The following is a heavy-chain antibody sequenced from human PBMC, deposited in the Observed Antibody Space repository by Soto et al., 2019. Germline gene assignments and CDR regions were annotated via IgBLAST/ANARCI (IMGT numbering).Heavy chain of an antibody. D-gene: IGHD5-12*01. J-gene: IGHJ6*02. CDR2: IYPGDSYT. CDR1: GYSFTGYW. CDR3: AVGRYSGYDSSRYYYGMDV. Sequence: GSLKISLKGSGYSFTGYWIGWVRQMPGKGVEWMGIIYPGDSYTRYSPSFQGQVTISADKSISTAYLQWSSLKASDTAMYYCAVGRYSGYDSSRYYYGMDVWGQGTTVTVSS. V-gene: IGHV5-51*01.